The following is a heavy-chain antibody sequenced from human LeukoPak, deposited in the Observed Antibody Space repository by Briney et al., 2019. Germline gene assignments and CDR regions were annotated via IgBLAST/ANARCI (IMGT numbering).Heavy chain of an antibody. Sequence: GGSLRLSCAASGFTFSSYSMNWVRQAPGKGLEGGSSISSSSSYIYYADSVKGRFTISRDNAKNSLYLQMTSLRAAETAVYYCARHSGSLGYCSGGSCPQGAFDIWGQGTMVTVSS. CDR2: ISSSSSYI. D-gene: IGHD2-15*01. V-gene: IGHV3-21*04. CDR3: ARHSGSLGYCSGGSCPQGAFDI. J-gene: IGHJ3*02. CDR1: GFTFSSYS.